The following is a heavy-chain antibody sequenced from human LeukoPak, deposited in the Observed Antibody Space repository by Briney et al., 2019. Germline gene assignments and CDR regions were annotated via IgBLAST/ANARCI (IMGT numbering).Heavy chain of an antibody. CDR1: GYSISSGYY. V-gene: IGHV4-38-2*02. CDR2: IYHSGST. D-gene: IGHD2-2*03. Sequence: SETLSLTCTVSGYSISSGYYWGWIRQPPGKGLEWTGSIYHSGSTYYNPSLKSRVTISVDTSKNQFSLKLSSVTAADTAVYYCARRYGYCSSTSCWDWGQGTLVTVSS. J-gene: IGHJ4*02. CDR3: ARRYGYCSSTSCWD.